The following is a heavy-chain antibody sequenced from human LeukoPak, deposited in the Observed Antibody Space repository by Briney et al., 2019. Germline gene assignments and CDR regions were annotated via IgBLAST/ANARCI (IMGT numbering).Heavy chain of an antibody. J-gene: IGHJ4*02. D-gene: IGHD6-19*01. CDR2: ISGSGGST. CDR1: GFTFSSYA. V-gene: IGHV3-23*01. CDR3: AKEASSGWYVDY. Sequence: PGGALRLSCASSGFTFSSYAMSWVRQPRGKGLEGVSAISGSGGSTYYVDSVKGRFTISRDNSKNTLYLQMNSLRAEDTAVYYCAKEASSGWYVDYWGEGTLVTVSS.